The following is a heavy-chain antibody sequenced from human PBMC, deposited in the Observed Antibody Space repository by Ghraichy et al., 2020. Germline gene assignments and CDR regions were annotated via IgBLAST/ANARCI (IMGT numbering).Heavy chain of an antibody. D-gene: IGHD1-26*01. CDR3: AKEGLGGGTYPGWYFDY. Sequence: GGSLRLSCAASGFTLNTFSSYPMGWVRQAPGKGLEWVSGISGIGAHTYYADSVTGRFTISRDNSKDTLHLQMNSLRPEDTAVYYCAKEGLGGGTYPGWYFDYWGQGTLVTVSS. CDR2: ISGIGAHT. CDR1: GFTLNTFSSYP. V-gene: IGHV3-23*01. J-gene: IGHJ4*02.